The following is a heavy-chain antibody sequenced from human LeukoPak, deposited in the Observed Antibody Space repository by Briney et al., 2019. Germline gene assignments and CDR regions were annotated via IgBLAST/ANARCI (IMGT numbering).Heavy chain of an antibody. CDR3: ARETATVMDAFDI. J-gene: IGHJ4*02. V-gene: IGHV3-48*03. D-gene: IGHD4-17*01. CDR1: GFTFSSYE. CDR2: ISSSGSTI. Sequence: GGSLRLSCAASGFTFSSYEMNWVRQAPGKGLEWVSYISSSGSTIYYADSVKGRFTISRDNAKNSLYLQMNSLRAEDTAVYYCARETATVMDAFDIWGQGTLVTVSS.